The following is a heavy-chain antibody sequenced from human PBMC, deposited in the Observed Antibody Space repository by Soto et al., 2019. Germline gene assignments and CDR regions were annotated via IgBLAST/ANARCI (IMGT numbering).Heavy chain of an antibody. J-gene: IGHJ3*01. V-gene: IGHV4-31*03. CDR3: ARRAGRRLVATINKAASDF. D-gene: IGHD5-12*01. CDR2: IYYSGST. CDR1: GGSISSGGYY. Sequence: PSETLSLTCTVSGGSISSGGYYWSWIRQHPGKGLEWIGYIYYSGSTYYNPSLKSRVTISVDTSKNQFSLKLSSVTAADTAVYYCARRAGRRLVATINKAASDFSCQGTMVT.